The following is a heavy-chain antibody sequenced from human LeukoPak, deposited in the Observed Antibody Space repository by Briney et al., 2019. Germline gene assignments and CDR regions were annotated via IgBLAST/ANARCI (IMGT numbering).Heavy chain of an antibody. CDR2: IYYGGST. V-gene: IGHV4-59*01. CDR1: GGSISSYY. Sequence: SETLSLTCTVSGGSISSYYWSWIRQPAGKGLEWIGYIYYGGSTNYNPSLKSRVTISVDTSKNQFSLKLSSVTAADTAVYYCARDARDDSSGYYDAFDIWGQGTMVTVSS. CDR3: ARDARDDSSGYYDAFDI. J-gene: IGHJ3*02. D-gene: IGHD3-22*01.